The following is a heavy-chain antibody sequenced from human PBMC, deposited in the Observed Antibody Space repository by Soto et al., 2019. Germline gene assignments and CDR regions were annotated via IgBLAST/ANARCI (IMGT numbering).Heavy chain of an antibody. J-gene: IGHJ6*02. V-gene: IGHV4-34*01. CDR2: INHSGST. CDR1: GASFSGYY. D-gene: IGHD3-10*01. CDR3: ARGSLVRGVIMALPYYYYGMDV. Sequence: SETLSLTCTVSGASFSGYYWSWIRQPPGKGLEWIGEINHSGSTNYNPSLKSRVTISVDTSKNQFSLKLSSVTAADTAVYYCARGSLVRGVIMALPYYYYGMDVWGQGTTVTVSS.